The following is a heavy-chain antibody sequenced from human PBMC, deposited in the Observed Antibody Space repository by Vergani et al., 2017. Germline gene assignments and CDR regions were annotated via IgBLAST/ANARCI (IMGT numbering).Heavy chain of an antibody. CDR1: GYTFTSYG. J-gene: IGHJ4*02. D-gene: IGHD3-22*01. V-gene: IGHV1-18*01. CDR3: ARGLDYYDSSGYFYYFDY. Sequence: QVQLVQSGAEVKKPGASVKVSCKASGYTFTSYGISWVRQAPGQGLEWMGWISAYNGNTNYAQKLQGRVTMTTDTSTSTAYMELRSLRSDDTAVYYCARGLDYYDSSGYFYYFDYWGQGTLVTVSS. CDR2: ISAYNGNT.